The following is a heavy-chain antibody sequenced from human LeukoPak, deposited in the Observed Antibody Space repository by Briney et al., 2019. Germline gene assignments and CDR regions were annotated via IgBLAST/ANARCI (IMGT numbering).Heavy chain of an antibody. D-gene: IGHD2-2*01. V-gene: IGHV1-2*02. Sequence: GASVKVSCKASGYTFTGYYMHWVRQAPGQGLEWMGWINPNSGGTNYAQKFQGRVTMTTDTSTSTAYMELRSLRSDDTAVYYCARALVVPAAALDYWGQGTLVTVSS. CDR1: GYTFTGYY. J-gene: IGHJ4*02. CDR2: INPNSGGT. CDR3: ARALVVPAAALDY.